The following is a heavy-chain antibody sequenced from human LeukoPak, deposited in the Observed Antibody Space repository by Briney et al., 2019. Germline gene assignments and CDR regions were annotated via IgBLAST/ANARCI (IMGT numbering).Heavy chain of an antibody. D-gene: IGHD3-16*02. V-gene: IGHV3-11*04. CDR2: ISSSGSTI. CDR1: GFTFSDYY. J-gene: IGHJ6*03. CDR3: ARVRYDYVWGSYRPKQYYYYYYMDV. Sequence: GGSLRLSCAASGFTFSDYYMGWIRQAPGKGLEWVSYISSSGSTIYYADSVKGRFTISRDNAKNSLYLQMNSLRAEDTAVYYCARVRYDYVWGSYRPKQYYYYYYMDVWGKGTTVTVSS.